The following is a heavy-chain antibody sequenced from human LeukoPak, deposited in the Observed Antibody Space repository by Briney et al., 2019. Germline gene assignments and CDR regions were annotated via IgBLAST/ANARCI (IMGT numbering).Heavy chain of an antibody. CDR2: NNTNTGNP. V-gene: IGHV7-4-1*02. CDR3: ARVRYFDWLTAFDI. J-gene: IGHJ3*02. D-gene: IGHD3-9*01. CDR1: GYTFTSYA. Sequence: ASVKVSCKASGYTFTSYAMNWVRQAPGQGLEWMGWNNTNTGNPTYAQGFTGRFVFSLDTSVSTAYLQISSLKAEDTAVYYCARVRYFDWLTAFDIWGQGTMVTVSS.